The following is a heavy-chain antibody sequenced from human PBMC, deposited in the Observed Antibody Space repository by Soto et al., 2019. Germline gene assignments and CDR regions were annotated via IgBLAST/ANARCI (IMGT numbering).Heavy chain of an antibody. J-gene: IGHJ3*02. V-gene: IGHV3-23*01. CDR2: ISGSGGST. CDR3: AKDHSYYDFWHDAFDI. Sequence: EVQLLESGGGLVQPGGSLRLSCAASGFTFSSYAMSWVRQAPGKGLEWVSAISGSGGSTYYADSVKGRFTISRDNSKNTLYLQMNSLRAEDTAVYYCAKDHSYYDFWHDAFDIWGQGTMVTVSS. D-gene: IGHD3-3*01. CDR1: GFTFSSYA.